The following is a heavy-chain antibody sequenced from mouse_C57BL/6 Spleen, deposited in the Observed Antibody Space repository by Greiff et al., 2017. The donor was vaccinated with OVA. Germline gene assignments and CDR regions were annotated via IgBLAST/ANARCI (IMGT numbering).Heavy chain of an antibody. CDR3: ARAEDYGSITIYYFDY. CDR1: GYSITSGYY. D-gene: IGHD1-1*01. CDR2: ISYDGSN. V-gene: IGHV3-6*01. Sequence: EVQLQESGPGLVKPSQSLSLTCSVTGYSITSGYYWNWIRQFPGNKLEWMGYISYDGSNNYNPSLKNRISITRDTSKNQFFLKLNSVTTEDTATYYCARAEDYGSITIYYFDYWGQGTTLTVSS. J-gene: IGHJ2*01.